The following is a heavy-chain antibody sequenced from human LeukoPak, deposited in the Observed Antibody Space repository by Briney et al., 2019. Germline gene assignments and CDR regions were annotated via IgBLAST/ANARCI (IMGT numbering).Heavy chain of an antibody. CDR3: ARGGKQQLGPYWYFDL. D-gene: IGHD6-13*01. CDR1: GYPFGGSD. V-gene: IGHV3-30*03. Sequence: GGSLRLSCAASGYPFGGSDIHWVRQAPGKGLEWVAFVSHEGSSKFYAESVKGRFGISRDNSKSTTYLQMNGLRPDDTAVYYCARGGKQQLGPYWYFDLWGRGTLVTVSS. J-gene: IGHJ2*01. CDR2: VSHEGSSK.